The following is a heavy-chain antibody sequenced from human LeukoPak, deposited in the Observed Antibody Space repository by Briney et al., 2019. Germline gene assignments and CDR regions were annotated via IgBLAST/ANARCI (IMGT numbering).Heavy chain of an antibody. CDR2: ISAYNGNT. CDR1: GYTFTSYG. D-gene: IGHD3-3*01. J-gene: IGHJ4*02. Sequence: ASVKVSCKASGYTFTSYGISWVRQAPGQGLEWMGWISAYNGNTNYAQKLQGRVTMTTDTSTSTAYTELRSLRSDDTAVYYCARELTIFGVVIYDYWGQGTLVTVSS. CDR3: ARELTIFGVVIYDY. V-gene: IGHV1-18*01.